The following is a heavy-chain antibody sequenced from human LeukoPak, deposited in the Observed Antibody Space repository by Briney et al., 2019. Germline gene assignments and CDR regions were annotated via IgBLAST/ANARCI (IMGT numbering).Heavy chain of an antibody. J-gene: IGHJ5*02. CDR3: AADLSSYCSGGNCFLSS. V-gene: IGHV3-15*01. CDR1: GFTVSSNY. D-gene: IGHD2-15*01. CDR2: IKNKPDGETR. Sequence: GGSLRLSCAASGFTVSSNYMSWVRQAPGKGLEWVGRIKNKPDGETRDYAAPVKGRFTVSRDDSKNTLYLQMNNLKTEDTAVYFCAADLSSYCSGGNCFLSSWGQGTLVTVSS.